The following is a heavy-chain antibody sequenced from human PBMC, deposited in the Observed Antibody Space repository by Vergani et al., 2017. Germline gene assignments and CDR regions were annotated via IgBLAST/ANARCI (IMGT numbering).Heavy chain of an antibody. CDR2: ISGSGGNT. D-gene: IGHD5-12*01. CDR3: TKGSRGYTGYFFDY. Sequence: EVQLLEPGGGLVQPGGSLRLSCAASGFTFSSYAMSWVRQVPGKGLEWVSGISGSGGNTYYANSVKGRFTISRDNSKNTLYLQMNSLRADDTAVYYCTKGSRGYTGYFFDYWGQGTLATVSS. J-gene: IGHJ4*02. CDR1: GFTFSSYA. V-gene: IGHV3-23*01.